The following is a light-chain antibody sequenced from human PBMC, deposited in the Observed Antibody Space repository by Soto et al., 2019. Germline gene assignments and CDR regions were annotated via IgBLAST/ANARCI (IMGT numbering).Light chain of an antibody. Sequence: IVMTQSPDSLAVSLGERATINCKSSQTILYSPNNKNYLAWYQKKAGQPPKLLIYWASTRESGVPDRFSGSGSGTDFTLIISSLQAEDVAVYYCQQYYDTPLTFGQGTKVEFK. CDR1: QTILYSPNNKNY. CDR3: QQYYDTPLT. CDR2: WAS. J-gene: IGKJ1*01. V-gene: IGKV4-1*01.